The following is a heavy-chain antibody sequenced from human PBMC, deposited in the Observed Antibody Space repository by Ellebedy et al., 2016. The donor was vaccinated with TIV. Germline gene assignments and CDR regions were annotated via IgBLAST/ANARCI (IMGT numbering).Heavy chain of an antibody. CDR3: ARHNDMITFGGVIDPFDY. D-gene: IGHD3-16*02. Sequence: GESLKISCKGSGYSFTSYWIGWVRQMPGKGLEWMGRIDPSDSYTNYSPSFQGHVTISADKSISTAYLQWSSLKASDTAMYYCARHNDMITFGGVIDPFDYWGLGTLVTVSS. CDR1: GYSFTSYW. V-gene: IGHV5-10-1*01. J-gene: IGHJ4*02. CDR2: IDPSDSYT.